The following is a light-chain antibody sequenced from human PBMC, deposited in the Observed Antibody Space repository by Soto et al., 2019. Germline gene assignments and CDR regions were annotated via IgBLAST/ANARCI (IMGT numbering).Light chain of an antibody. V-gene: IGKV1-5*01. CDR1: QSITTF. Sequence: DIQMTRSPSTLSASIGDRVTITCRASQSITTFLAWYLQKPGKAPQILIYDASKLEPGVPSRLSGGGSGTEFTLTISSLQPDDFATYYCQQYSTYPLTFGGGTKVDIK. CDR2: DAS. CDR3: QQYSTYPLT. J-gene: IGKJ4*01.